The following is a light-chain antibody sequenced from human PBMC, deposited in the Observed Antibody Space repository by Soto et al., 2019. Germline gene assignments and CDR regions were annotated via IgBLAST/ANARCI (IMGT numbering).Light chain of an antibody. J-gene: IGKJ1*01. CDR1: QSISSY. CDR3: QQYGSLSWT. CDR2: AAS. V-gene: IGKV1-39*01. Sequence: DIQMTESPSTLSGSVGDRVTITCRASQSISSYLNWYQQKPGKAPKLLIYAASSLQSGVPSRFSGSGSGTDFTLTIGRLEPEDFAVYYCQQYGSLSWTFGQGTKVDIK.